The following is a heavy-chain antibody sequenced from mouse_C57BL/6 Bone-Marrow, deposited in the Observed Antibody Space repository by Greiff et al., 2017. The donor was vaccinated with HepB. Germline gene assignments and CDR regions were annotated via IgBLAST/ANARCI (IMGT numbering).Heavy chain of an antibody. CDR1: GYSFTDYN. V-gene: IGHV1-39*01. J-gene: IGHJ2*01. CDR2: INPNYGTT. CDR3: APSHYYGSSLYFDY. D-gene: IGHD1-1*01. Sequence: VQLQQSGPELVKPGASVKISCKASGYSFTDYNMNWVKQSNGKSLEWIGVINPNYGTTSYNQKFKRKATLTVDQSSSTAYMQLNSLTSEDSAVYYCAPSHYYGSSLYFDYWGQGTTLTVSS.